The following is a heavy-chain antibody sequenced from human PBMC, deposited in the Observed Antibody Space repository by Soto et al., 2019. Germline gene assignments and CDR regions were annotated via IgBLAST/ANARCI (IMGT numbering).Heavy chain of an antibody. CDR2: IYYSGST. V-gene: IGHV4-39*01. CDR1: GGSISSSSYY. CDR3: ARLYVEMATISWFDP. J-gene: IGHJ5*02. Sequence: KTSETLSLTCTVSGGSISSSSYYWGWIRQPPGKGLEWIGSIYYSGSTYYNPSLKSRVTISVDTSKNQFSLKLSSVTAADTAVYYCARLYVEMATISWFDPWGQGTLVTVSS. D-gene: IGHD5-12*01.